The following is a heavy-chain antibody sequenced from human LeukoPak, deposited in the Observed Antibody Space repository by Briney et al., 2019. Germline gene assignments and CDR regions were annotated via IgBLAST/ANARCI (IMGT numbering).Heavy chain of an antibody. CDR2: INPNSGGT. Sequence: ASVKVSCKASGYTFTGYYMHWVRQAPGPGLEWMGWINPNSGGTNYAQKFQGRVTMNRDTSISTAYMELSRLRSDDTAVYYCAREVPARYYFDYWGQGTLVTVSS. CDR3: AREVPARYYFDY. D-gene: IGHD2-2*01. J-gene: IGHJ4*02. CDR1: GYTFTGYY. V-gene: IGHV1-2*02.